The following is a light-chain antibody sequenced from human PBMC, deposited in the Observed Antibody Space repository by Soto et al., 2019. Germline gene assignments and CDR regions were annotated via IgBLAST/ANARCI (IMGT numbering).Light chain of an antibody. CDR1: SSDVGSYNL. J-gene: IGLJ1*01. CDR2: EVS. V-gene: IGLV2-23*02. CDR3: CSYAGSSTYV. Sequence: QSVLTQPPSVSGSPGQSVAISCTGTSSDVGSYNLVSWYQQPPGTAPKLMIYEVSKRPSGVSNRFSGSKSGNTASLTISGLQAEDEADYYCCSYAGSSTYVFGTGTKV.